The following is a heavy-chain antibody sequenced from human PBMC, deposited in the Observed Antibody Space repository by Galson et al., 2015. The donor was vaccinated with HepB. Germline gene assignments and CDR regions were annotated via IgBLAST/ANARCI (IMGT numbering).Heavy chain of an antibody. Sequence: SLRLSCAASGFAFSSYAMHWVRQAPGKGLEWVAVISYDGSSYYADSVKGRFTISRDNYKKIVSLQMNSLRSEDTAGYYCARGVASYSSNWYRGGFDPWGQGTLVTVSS. CDR1: GFAFSSYA. CDR3: ARGVASYSSNWYRGGFDP. V-gene: IGHV3-30*04. J-gene: IGHJ5*02. CDR2: ISYDGSS. D-gene: IGHD6-13*01.